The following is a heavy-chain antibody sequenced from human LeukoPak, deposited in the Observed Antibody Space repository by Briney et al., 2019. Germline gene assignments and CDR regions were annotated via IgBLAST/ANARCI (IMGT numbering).Heavy chain of an antibody. V-gene: IGHV1-2*02. CDR3: ARDLPLYCTNGVCYALVTGYYYGMDV. CDR1: GYTFTGYY. CDR2: INPNSGGT. D-gene: IGHD2-8*01. Sequence: ASVKVSYKASGYTFTGYYMHWVRQAPGQGLEWMGWINPNSGGTNYAQKFQGRVTMARDTSISTAYMELSRLRSDDTAVYYCARDLPLYCTNGVCYALVTGYYYGMDVWGQGTTVTVSS. J-gene: IGHJ6*02.